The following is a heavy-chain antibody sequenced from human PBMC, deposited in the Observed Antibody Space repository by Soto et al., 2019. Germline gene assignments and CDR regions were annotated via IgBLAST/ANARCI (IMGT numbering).Heavy chain of an antibody. Sequence: GASVKVSCKASGYTFTSYDINWVRQATGQGLEWMGWMNPNSGNTGYAQKFQGRVTMTRNTSISTAYMELSSLRSEDTAVYYCAVDSLHTSAYYYYYGMDVWGQGTTVTVSS. CDR3: AVDSLHTSAYYYYYGMDV. CDR2: MNPNSGNT. CDR1: GYTFTSYD. V-gene: IGHV1-8*01. J-gene: IGHJ6*02.